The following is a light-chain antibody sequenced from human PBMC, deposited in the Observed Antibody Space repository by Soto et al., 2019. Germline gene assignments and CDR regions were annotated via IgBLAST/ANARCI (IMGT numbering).Light chain of an antibody. CDR2: VNSDGSH. CDR1: SGHSHYA. CDR3: QTWGTGIRV. J-gene: IGLJ2*01. Sequence: QLVLTQSPSASASLGASVKLTCTLSSGHSHYAIAWLQQQPEKGPRYLMKVNSDGSHNKGDGIPARFSGSISGAERYLTISSRQSEDEADYYCQTWGTGIRVFGGGTKLTVL. V-gene: IGLV4-69*01.